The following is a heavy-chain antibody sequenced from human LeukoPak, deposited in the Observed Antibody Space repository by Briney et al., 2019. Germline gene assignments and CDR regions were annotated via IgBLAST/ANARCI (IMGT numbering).Heavy chain of an antibody. CDR3: ARADSNSWPGEAFDA. D-gene: IGHD6-13*01. Sequence: GGSLRLSCAASGFTFSSYGMHWVRQAPGKGLEWVAIIWSDGSNKYYADSVKGRFTISRDNSKNTLYLQMNSLRAEDTAVYYCARADSNSWPGEAFDAWGQGTMVTVSS. J-gene: IGHJ3*01. CDR2: IWSDGSNK. V-gene: IGHV3-33*01. CDR1: GFTFSSYG.